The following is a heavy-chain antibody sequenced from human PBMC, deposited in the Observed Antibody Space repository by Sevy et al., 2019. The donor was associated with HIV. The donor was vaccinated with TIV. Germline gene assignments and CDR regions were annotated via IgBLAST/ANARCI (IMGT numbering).Heavy chain of an antibody. CDR2: IKSEIDGGAI. D-gene: IGHD2-2*01. CDR3: ITDPGGTGYDEEVINYYYYGMDV. CDR1: GFTFSSAW. J-gene: IGHJ6*02. V-gene: IGHV3-15*01. Sequence: GGFLRLSCAASGFTFSSAWMSWVRQAPGKGLEWIGRIKSEIDGGAIDYAAPVKGRFSISREDSKNTVYLQMNILKTEDTAVYYCITDPGGTGYDEEVINYYYYGMDVWGQGTTVTVSS.